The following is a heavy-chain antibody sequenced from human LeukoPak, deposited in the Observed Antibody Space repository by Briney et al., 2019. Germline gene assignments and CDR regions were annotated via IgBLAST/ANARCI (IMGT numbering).Heavy chain of an antibody. CDR1: GFTFSSYA. D-gene: IGHD4-17*01. J-gene: IGHJ4*02. V-gene: IGHV3-30-3*01. CDR3: ARGDYGLDY. Sequence: GGSLRLSCAASGFTFSSYAMHWVRQAPGKGLEWVAVISYDGSNKYYADSVKGRFTISRDNSKNTLYLQMNSLRAEDTAVYYCARGDYGLDYXGQGXLXTVSS. CDR2: ISYDGSNK.